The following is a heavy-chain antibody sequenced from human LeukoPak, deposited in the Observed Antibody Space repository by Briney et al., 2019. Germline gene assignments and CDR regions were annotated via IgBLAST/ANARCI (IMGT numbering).Heavy chain of an antibody. V-gene: IGHV4-31*03. CDR2: IYYSGST. Sequence: SETLSLTCTVSGGSIGSGGYYWSWIRQHPGKGLEWIGYIYYSGSTYYNPSLKSRVTISVDTSKNQFSLKLSSVTAADTAVYYCAGTVRYYDFWSGYYPDYWGQGTLVTVSS. CDR1: GGSIGSGGYY. D-gene: IGHD3-3*01. CDR3: AGTVRYYDFWSGYYPDY. J-gene: IGHJ4*02.